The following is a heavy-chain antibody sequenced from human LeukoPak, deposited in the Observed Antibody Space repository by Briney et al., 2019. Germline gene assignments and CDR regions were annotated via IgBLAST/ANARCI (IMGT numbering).Heavy chain of an antibody. CDR1: GFTFSNSW. CDR2: INSDGHTT. J-gene: IGHJ4*02. CDR3: ASGYGDYVEY. D-gene: IGHD4-17*01. V-gene: IGHV3-74*01. Sequence: PGGSLRLSCAASGFTFSNSWMHWVRQAPGKGLVWVSRINSDGHTTSYADSVKGRFTVSRDNAKNTLYLQMSSLRAEDTALYYCASGYGDYVEYWGQGTLVTVSS.